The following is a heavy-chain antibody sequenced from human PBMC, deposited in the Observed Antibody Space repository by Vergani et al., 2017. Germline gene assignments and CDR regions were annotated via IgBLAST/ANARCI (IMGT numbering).Heavy chain of an antibody. CDR2: ISSSSSYI. CDR3: ASDRYYRGSGSYPYFYYYDLDV. V-gene: IGHV3-21*01. J-gene: IGHJ6*02. Sequence: EVQLVESGGGLVKRGGSLRLSCAASGFTFSSYSMNWVRQAPGKGLEWGSSISSSSSYIHYSDSLKGRFTISRDNAKSSLYLQMNSLSAEDTGVYYCASDRYYRGSGSYPYFYYYDLDVWGQGTAVTVSS. D-gene: IGHD3-10*01. CDR1: GFTFSSYS.